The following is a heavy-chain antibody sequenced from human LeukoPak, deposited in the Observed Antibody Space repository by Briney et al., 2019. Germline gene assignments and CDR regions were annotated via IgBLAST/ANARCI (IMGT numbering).Heavy chain of an antibody. CDR2: ISGSGGST. D-gene: IGHD2-15*01. CDR1: GFTFSNYG. V-gene: IGHV3-23*01. Sequence: GRSLRLSCAASGFTFSNYGIHWVRQAPGKGLEWVSAISGSGGSTYYADSVKGRFTISRDNSKNTLYLQMNSLRAEDTAVYYCAKVGGVVVAAVGYWGQGTLVTVSS. CDR3: AKVGGVVVAAVGY. J-gene: IGHJ4*02.